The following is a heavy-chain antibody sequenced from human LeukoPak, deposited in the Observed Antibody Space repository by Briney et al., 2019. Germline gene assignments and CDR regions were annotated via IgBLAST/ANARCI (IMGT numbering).Heavy chain of an antibody. CDR2: INPNSGGT. J-gene: IGHJ5*02. CDR3: ARDHYYDSSGYPKYNWFDP. Sequence: ASVKVSCKASGGTFSSYAISWVRQAPGQGLEWMGRINPNSGGTNYAQKLQGRVTMTTDTSTSTAYMELRSLRSDDTAVYYCARDHYYDSSGYPKYNWFDPWGQGTLVTVSS. CDR1: GGTFSSYA. V-gene: IGHV1-18*01. D-gene: IGHD3-22*01.